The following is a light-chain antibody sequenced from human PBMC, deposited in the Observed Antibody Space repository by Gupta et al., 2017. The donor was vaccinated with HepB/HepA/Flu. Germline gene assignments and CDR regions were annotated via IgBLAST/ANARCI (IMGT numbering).Light chain of an antibody. Sequence: EIQMTQSPSSLSASLGDRVTITCRGSQRISRYLAWYQQKPAKAPKLLIYAASSVESGVPSRFSGSGSGTDFTLTISRPQPEDFATYYCQQRDSTPWTFGQGTKVEIK. CDR2: AAS. CDR1: QRISRY. J-gene: IGKJ1*01. V-gene: IGKV1-39*01. CDR3: QQRDSTPWT.